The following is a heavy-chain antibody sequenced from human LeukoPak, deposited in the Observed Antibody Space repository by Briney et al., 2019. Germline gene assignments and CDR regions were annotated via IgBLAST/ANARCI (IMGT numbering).Heavy chain of an antibody. D-gene: IGHD2-2*01. Sequence: SETLSLTCTVSGGSISTYYWSWIRQPPGKGLEWIGHIYNSGSTNYSPSLKSRVTISVDTSKNQFSLKLSSVTAADTAVYYCARHLYCSSTSCYPFDRWGQGTLVTVSS. CDR3: ARHLYCSSTSCYPFDR. CDR1: GGSISTYY. J-gene: IGHJ5*02. CDR2: IYNSGST. V-gene: IGHV4-59*08.